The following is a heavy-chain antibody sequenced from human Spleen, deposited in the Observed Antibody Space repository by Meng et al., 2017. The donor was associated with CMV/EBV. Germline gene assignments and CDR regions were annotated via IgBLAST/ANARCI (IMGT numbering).Heavy chain of an antibody. Sequence: MSSSNWWSWVRQPPGKGLEWIGEIYHSGSTNYNPSLKSRVAISVDKSKNQFSLKLSSVTAADTAVYYCASRTLQYDFWSGYNYRGFDYWGQGTLVPSPQ. CDR3: ASRTLQYDFWSGYNYRGFDY. V-gene: IGHV4-4*02. D-gene: IGHD3-3*01. CDR2: IYHSGST. CDR1: MSSSNW. J-gene: IGHJ4*02.